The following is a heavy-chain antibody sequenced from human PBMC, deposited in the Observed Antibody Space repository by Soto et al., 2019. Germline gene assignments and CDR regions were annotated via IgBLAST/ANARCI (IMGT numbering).Heavy chain of an antibody. V-gene: IGHV4-30-4*01. CDR1: GGSISSGDYY. Sequence: SETLSLTCTVSGGSISSGDYYWSWIRQPPGKGLEWIGYIYYSGSTYYNPSLKSRVTISVDTSKNQFSLKLSSVTAADTAVYYCARTVAPPLFYYFDYWGQGTLVTVSS. CDR3: ARTVAPPLFYYFDY. CDR2: IYYSGST. D-gene: IGHD4-17*01. J-gene: IGHJ4*02.